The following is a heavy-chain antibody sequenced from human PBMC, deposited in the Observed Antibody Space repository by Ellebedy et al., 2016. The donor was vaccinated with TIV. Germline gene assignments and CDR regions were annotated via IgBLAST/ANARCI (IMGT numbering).Heavy chain of an antibody. CDR3: AKLPTVSPGRDWFDP. CDR2: LYGTGRGI. J-gene: IGHJ5*02. Sequence: PGGSLRLSCAASGFTFSNFAMGWVRQTPGKGLEGVSGLYGTGRGIFYSDSVEGRFIISRDNSKKTLYLQMNSLRAEDTAVYYCAKLPTVSPGRDWFDPWGQGTLVTVSS. D-gene: IGHD4-17*01. V-gene: IGHV3-23*01. CDR1: GFTFSNFA.